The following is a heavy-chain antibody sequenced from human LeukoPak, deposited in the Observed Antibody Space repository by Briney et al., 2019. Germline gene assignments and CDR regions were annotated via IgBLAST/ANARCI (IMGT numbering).Heavy chain of an antibody. CDR1: GFTVSSNY. J-gene: IGHJ3*02. Sequence: PGGSLRLSCAASGFTVSSNYMSWVRQAPGKGLEWVSVIYSGGSTYYADSVKGRFTISRDNSKNTLYLQMNSLRAEDTAVYYCAKGVVPAALFDAFDIWGQGTMVTVSS. CDR2: IYSGGST. CDR3: AKGVVPAALFDAFDI. V-gene: IGHV3-66*01. D-gene: IGHD2-2*01.